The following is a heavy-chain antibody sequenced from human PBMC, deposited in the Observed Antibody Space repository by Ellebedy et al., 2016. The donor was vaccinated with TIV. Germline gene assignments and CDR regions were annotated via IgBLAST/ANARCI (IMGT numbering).Heavy chain of an antibody. CDR3: AREGSYGGTFDY. V-gene: IGHV4-39*02. CDR2: IYYSGST. J-gene: IGHJ4*02. Sequence: MPSETLSLTCTVSGGSISSYYWGCIRHPPGKGLEWIGSIYYSGSTYYNPSLKSRVTISVDTSKNQFSLNLSSVTAADTAVYYCAREGSYGGTFDYWGQGTLVTVSS. CDR1: GGSISSYY. D-gene: IGHD4-23*01.